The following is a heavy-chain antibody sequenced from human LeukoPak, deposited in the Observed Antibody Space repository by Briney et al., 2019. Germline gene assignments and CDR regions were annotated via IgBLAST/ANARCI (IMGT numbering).Heavy chain of an antibody. D-gene: IGHD6-19*01. V-gene: IGHV4-38-2*02. CDR1: GYSISSGYY. Sequence: SETLSLTCSVSGYSISSGYYWGWIRQPPGQDLEWIGTIYNTGSTNYNQSLKSRLTISLDTSKNQFSLRLSSVTAADTAVYFCARVNSAYSSAWYHDYWGQGTLVTVS. CDR2: IYNTGST. CDR3: ARVNSAYSSAWYHDY. J-gene: IGHJ4*02.